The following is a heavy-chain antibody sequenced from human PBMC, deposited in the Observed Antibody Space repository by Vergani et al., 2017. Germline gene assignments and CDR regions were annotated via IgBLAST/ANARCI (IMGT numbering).Heavy chain of an antibody. D-gene: IGHD3-10*01. CDR2: IYYSGST. Sequence: QVQLQESGPGLVKPSQTLSLTCTVSGGSISSGGYYWSWIRQHPGKGLEWIGYIYYSGSTYYNPSLKSRVTISVDTSKNQFSLKLSSVTAADTAVYYCARGVSGSTIPYIDYWGQGTLVTVSS. V-gene: IGHV4-31*03. J-gene: IGHJ4*02. CDR1: GGSISSGGYY. CDR3: ARGVSGSTIPYIDY.